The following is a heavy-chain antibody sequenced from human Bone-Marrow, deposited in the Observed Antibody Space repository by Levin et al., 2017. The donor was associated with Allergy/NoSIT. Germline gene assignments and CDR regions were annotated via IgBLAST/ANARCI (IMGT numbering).Heavy chain of an antibody. CDR2: ISSSSSYI. D-gene: IGHD2-8*01. J-gene: IGHJ4*02. CDR3: ARKCVVRVYCTNGVCYTGNGQLWFLGCFDY. CDR1: GFTFSSYS. Sequence: GESLKISCAASGFTFSSYSMNWVRQAPGKGLEWVSSISSSSSYIYYADSVKGRFTISRDNAKNSLYLQMNSLRAEDTAVYYCARKCVVRVYCTNGVCYTGNGQLWFLGCFDYWGQGTLVTVSS. V-gene: IGHV3-21*01.